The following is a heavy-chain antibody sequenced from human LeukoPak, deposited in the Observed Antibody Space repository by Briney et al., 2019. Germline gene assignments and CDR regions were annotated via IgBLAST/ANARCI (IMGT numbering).Heavy chain of an antibody. CDR2: ISSSSIYI. CDR3: VKDPRRKGLVGYSYGPIDY. D-gene: IGHD5-18*01. CDR1: GFTFSSYT. Sequence: GRSLRLSCAASGFTFSSYTMNWVRQAPGKGLEWVSSISSSSIYIYYADSLKGRFTISRDNARNSLYLQMNSLRAEDTAVYYCVKDPRRKGLVGYSYGPIDYWGQGTLVTVSS. J-gene: IGHJ4*02. V-gene: IGHV3-21*01.